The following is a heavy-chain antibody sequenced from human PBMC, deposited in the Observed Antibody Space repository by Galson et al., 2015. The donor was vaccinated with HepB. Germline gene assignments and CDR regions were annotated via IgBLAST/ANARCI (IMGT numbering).Heavy chain of an antibody. V-gene: IGHV1-8*01. D-gene: IGHD3-22*01. Sequence: SVKVSCKASGYTFTSYDINWVRQATGQGLEWMGWMNPNSANTVYAQKFQGRVTMTRNTAISTAYMELSSLTSEDTAVYYCARAPMRGYYDGSGYYSIDYWGQGTLVTVSS. CDR1: GYTFTSYD. CDR3: ARAPMRGYYDGSGYYSIDY. J-gene: IGHJ4*02. CDR2: MNPNSANT.